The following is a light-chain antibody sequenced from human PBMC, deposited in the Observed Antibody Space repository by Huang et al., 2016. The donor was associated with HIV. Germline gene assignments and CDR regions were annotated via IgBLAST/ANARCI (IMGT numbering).Light chain of an antibody. CDR1: RNITTN. J-gene: IGKJ4*01. CDR2: GAA. Sequence: EIVLTQSPATLSVSLGERATLSCRARRNITTNLAWYQQIPGQGPRPLVYGAATRATGVPARFSGSGSGTEFALPISSLQSQDSAIYYCHQYNDWPPELTFGGGTRVEI. V-gene: IGKV3-15*01. CDR3: HQYNDWPPELT.